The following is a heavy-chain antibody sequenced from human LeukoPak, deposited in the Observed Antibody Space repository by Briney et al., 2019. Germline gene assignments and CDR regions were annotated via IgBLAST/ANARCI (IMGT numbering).Heavy chain of an antibody. J-gene: IGHJ4*02. CDR2: ISGSGGST. D-gene: IGHD5-18*01. V-gene: IGHV3-23*01. Sequence: GGSLRLSCAASGFTFSSYAMSWARQAPGKGLEWVSAISGSGGSTYYADSAKGRFTISRDNSKNTLYLQMNSLRAEDTAVYYCAKGSRGDSYGYQDYWGQGTLVTVSS. CDR3: AKGSRGDSYGYQDY. CDR1: GFTFSSYA.